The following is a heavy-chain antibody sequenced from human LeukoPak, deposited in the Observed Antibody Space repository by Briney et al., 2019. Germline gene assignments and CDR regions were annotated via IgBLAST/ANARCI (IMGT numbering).Heavy chain of an antibody. J-gene: IGHJ4*02. CDR2: ILSSGHNT. D-gene: IGHD5-18*01. Sequence: PGGSLRLSCAASGFTFSNYAMSWVRQAPGKGLEWVSTILSSGHNTYYADSVKGRFTISGDNSKNTLYLQITSLTAEDTAVYYYSIGQLWFDFWGQGTLVTVAS. CDR3: SIGQLWFDF. V-gene: IGHV3-23*01. CDR1: GFTFSNYA.